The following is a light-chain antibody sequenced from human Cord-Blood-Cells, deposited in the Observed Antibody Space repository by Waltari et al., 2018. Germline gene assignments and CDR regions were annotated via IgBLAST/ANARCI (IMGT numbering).Light chain of an antibody. V-gene: IGLV2-23*01. CDR2: EGS. CDR3: CSYAGSNVV. Sequence: QSALTQPASVSGSPGQSITISCTGTSSDVGSYNLVSWYQQHPGKAPKLMIYEGSKRPSGFSNRFSGSKSGNTASLTSSGLQAEDEADYYCCSYAGSNVVFGGGTKLTVL. CDR1: SSDVGSYNL. J-gene: IGLJ2*01.